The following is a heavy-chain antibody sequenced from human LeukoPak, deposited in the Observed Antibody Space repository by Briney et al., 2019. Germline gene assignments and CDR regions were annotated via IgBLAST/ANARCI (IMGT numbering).Heavy chain of an antibody. Sequence: ASVKVSCKASGYTFTGYYMHWVRQAPGQGLEWVGRINPNSGGTNYAQKFQGRVTMTRDTSISTAYMELSRLRSDDTAVYYCAREGRFSEWLFEYYYYMDVWGKGTTVTVSS. CDR3: AREGRFSEWLFEYYYYMDV. J-gene: IGHJ6*03. CDR1: GYTFTGYY. CDR2: INPNSGGT. D-gene: IGHD3-3*01. V-gene: IGHV1-2*06.